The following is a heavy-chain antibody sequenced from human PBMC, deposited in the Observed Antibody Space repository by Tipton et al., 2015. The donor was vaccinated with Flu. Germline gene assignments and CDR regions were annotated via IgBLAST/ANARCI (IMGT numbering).Heavy chain of an antibody. CDR3: ARGSGSGTFVIFDY. Sequence: TLSLTCTVSGDSLSSFYWTWIRQPAGKGLEWIGRIYSSGITKYNPSLKSRVTMSVGTSKNQFSLSLSSVTAADTAVYYCARGSGSGTFVIFDYWGQGTLVAVSS. D-gene: IGHD3-10*01. V-gene: IGHV4-4*07. CDR1: GDSLSSFY. CDR2: IYSSGIT. J-gene: IGHJ4*02.